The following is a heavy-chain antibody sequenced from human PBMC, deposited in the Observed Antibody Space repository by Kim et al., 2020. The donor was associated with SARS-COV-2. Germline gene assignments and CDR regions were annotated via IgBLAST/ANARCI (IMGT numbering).Heavy chain of an antibody. CDR2: ISYDGSNK. J-gene: IGHJ6*01. D-gene: IGHD3-10*01. V-gene: IGHV3-30*03. CDR3: ARGIRSGSGNYYSLNYYG. CDR1: GFTFSNYG. Sequence: GGSLRLSCAASGFTFSNYGMHWVRQAPGKGLEWVAVISYDGSNKYNGDSVKGRFTISRDNSKNTLYLQMNSLRVGDTAVYYCARGIRSGSGNYYSLNYYG.